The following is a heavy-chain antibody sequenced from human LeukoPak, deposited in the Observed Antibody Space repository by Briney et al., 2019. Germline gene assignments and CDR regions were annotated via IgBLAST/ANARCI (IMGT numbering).Heavy chain of an antibody. CDR3: AREEVVFKFYYYYMDV. V-gene: IGHV4-39*01. CDR2: IYYNGST. Sequence: SETLSVTCTVSGVSISSSSYYWGWIRQPPGKGLEWIGSIYYNGSTYYNPSLKSRVTISVDTSKNQFSLKLSSVTAADTAVYYCAREEVVFKFYYYYMDVWGKGTTVTITS. D-gene: IGHD2-2*01. J-gene: IGHJ6*03. CDR1: GVSISSSSYY.